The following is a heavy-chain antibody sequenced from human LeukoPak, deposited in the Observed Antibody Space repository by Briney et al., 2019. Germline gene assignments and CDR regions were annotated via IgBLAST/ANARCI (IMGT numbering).Heavy chain of an antibody. CDR2: INYSGST. J-gene: IGHJ3*02. Sequence: SETLSLTCAVYGGSFSGYYWSWIRQPPGKGLEWIGEINYSGSTNYNPSLKSRVTMSVDTSKNQFSLKVSSVTAADTAVYYCARGLSIAAAGTGYAFDIWGQGTMVTVST. V-gene: IGHV4-34*01. CDR3: ARGLSIAAAGTGYAFDI. CDR1: GGSFSGYY. D-gene: IGHD6-13*01.